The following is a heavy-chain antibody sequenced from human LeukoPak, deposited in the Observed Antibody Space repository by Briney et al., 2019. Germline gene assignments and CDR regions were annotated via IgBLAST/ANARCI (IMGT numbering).Heavy chain of an antibody. CDR1: GFTFSICS. CDR2: ISKNSDDI. V-gene: IGHV3-21*05. J-gene: IGHJ4*02. Sequence: GGSLRLSCVASGFTFSICSMNWVRQAPGKGLEWVSYISKNSDDIYNADSVRGRFTISRDNAKNSLYLQMNSLRAEDTAVYYCARVRPGYYCDYWGQGILVTVSS. CDR3: ARVRPGYYCDY.